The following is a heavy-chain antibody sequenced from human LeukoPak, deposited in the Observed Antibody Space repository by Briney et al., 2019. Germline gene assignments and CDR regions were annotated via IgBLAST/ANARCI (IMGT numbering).Heavy chain of an antibody. CDR2: TYYRSKWYN. J-gene: IGHJ5*02. D-gene: IGHD1-26*01. CDR3: ARCRSGSYEFDP. Sequence: SQTLSLTCALSGDSVSSNRAVWNWIRQSPSRGLEWLGRTYYRSKWYNDYAEAVKSRIIINPDTSKNQFFLHLNSVTPEDTAVYYCARCRSGSYEFDPWGQGTQVTVSS. CDR1: GDSVSSNRAV. V-gene: IGHV6-1*01.